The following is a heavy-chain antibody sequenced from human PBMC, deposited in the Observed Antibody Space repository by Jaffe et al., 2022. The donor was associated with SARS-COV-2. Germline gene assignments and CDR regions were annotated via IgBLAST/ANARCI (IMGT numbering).Heavy chain of an antibody. V-gene: IGHV1-8*01. CDR2: MNPNSGNT. CDR1: GYTFTSYD. CDR3: ARVASLFGVVFFDI. D-gene: IGHD3-3*01. J-gene: IGHJ3*02. Sequence: QVQLVQSGAEVKKPGASVKVSCKASGYTFTSYDINWVRQATGQGLEWMGWMNPNSGNTGYAQKFQGRVTMTRNTSISTAYMELSSLRSEDTAVYYCARVASLFGVVFFDIWGQGTMVTVSS.